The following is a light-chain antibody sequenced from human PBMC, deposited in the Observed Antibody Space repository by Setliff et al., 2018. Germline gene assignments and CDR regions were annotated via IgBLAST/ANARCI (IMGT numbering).Light chain of an antibody. J-gene: IGLJ1*01. CDR3: SSYTSSSTYV. Sequence: QSALTQPASVSGSPGQSITISCTGTSSDVGGYNYVSWYQRHPGKAPKLMIYAVSKRPSGVSIRFSGSKSGNTASLTISGLQAEDEADYYCSSYTSSSTYVFGTGTKVTVL. V-gene: IGLV2-14*01. CDR1: SSDVGGYNY. CDR2: AVS.